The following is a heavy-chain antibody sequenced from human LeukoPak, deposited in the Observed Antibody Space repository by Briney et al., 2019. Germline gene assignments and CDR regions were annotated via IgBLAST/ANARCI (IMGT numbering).Heavy chain of an antibody. D-gene: IGHD2-2*02. CDR1: GYIFTTYS. J-gene: IGHJ4*02. V-gene: IGHV1-46*01. CDR2: INPRGDST. CDR3: ARYTFDY. Sequence: ASVKVSCKTSGYIFTTYSIHWVRRAPGQGLEWLGVINPRGDSTVYAQNFQGRVTMTRDTSISTAYMELSRLRSDDTAVYYCARYTFDYWGQGTLVTVSS.